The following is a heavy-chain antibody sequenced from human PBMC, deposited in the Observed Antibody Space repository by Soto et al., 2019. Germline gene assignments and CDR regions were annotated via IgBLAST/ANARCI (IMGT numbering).Heavy chain of an antibody. CDR2: IDTRGDT. V-gene: IGHV4-31*03. Sequence: PSETLSLTCTVSGGSISRGHYYWSWIRQHPVKGLEWIGYIDTRGDTYYNPSLKGRVAISIDTSTDRFSLKLTSVTAADTAVYYCARESGKGSGPKSGSFDYWGQGTRVTVSS. J-gene: IGHJ4*02. D-gene: IGHD6-19*01. CDR3: ARESGKGSGPKSGSFDY. CDR1: GGSISRGHYY.